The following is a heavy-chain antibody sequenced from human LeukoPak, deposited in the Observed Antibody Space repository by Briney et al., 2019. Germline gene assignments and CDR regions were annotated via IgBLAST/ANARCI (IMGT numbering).Heavy chain of an antibody. J-gene: IGHJ4*02. CDR3: ARDRGSGEFDY. D-gene: IGHD3-10*01. Sequence: GGSLRLSCDASGFTFSSYGMHWVRQAPGKGLEWVAFIQYDGSDKYYADSVKGRFTFSRDNFKNTLYLQMNSLRAEDTAVYYCARDRGSGEFDYWGQGTLVTVSS. V-gene: IGHV3-30*02. CDR1: GFTFSSYG. CDR2: IQYDGSDK.